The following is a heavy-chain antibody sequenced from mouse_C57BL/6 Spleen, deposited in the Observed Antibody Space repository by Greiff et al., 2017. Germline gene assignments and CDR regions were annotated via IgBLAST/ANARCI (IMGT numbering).Heavy chain of an antibody. Sequence: QVQLQQPGAELVKPGASVKLSCKASGYTFTSYWMQWVKQRPGQGLEWIGEIDPSDSYTNYNQKFKGKATLTVDTSSSTAYMQLSSLTSEDSAVYYCARGAEWGYWGQGTTLTVSS. CDR2: IDPSDSYT. J-gene: IGHJ2*01. V-gene: IGHV1-50*01. D-gene: IGHD3-3*01. CDR3: ARGAEWGY. CDR1: GYTFTSYW.